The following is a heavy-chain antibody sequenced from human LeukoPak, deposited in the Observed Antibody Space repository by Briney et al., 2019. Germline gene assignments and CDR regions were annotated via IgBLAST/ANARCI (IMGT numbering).Heavy chain of an antibody. J-gene: IGHJ3*02. CDR3: VKDKGYGSGSYTTHAFDI. CDR2: ISSSSSTI. D-gene: IGHD3-10*01. Sequence: GGSLRLSCAASGFTFSSYSMNWVRQAPGKGLEWVSYISSSSSTIYYADSVKGRFTISRDNAKNSLYLQMNSLRAEDTAVYYCVKDKGYGSGSYTTHAFDIWGQGTMVTVSS. V-gene: IGHV3-48*04. CDR1: GFTFSSYS.